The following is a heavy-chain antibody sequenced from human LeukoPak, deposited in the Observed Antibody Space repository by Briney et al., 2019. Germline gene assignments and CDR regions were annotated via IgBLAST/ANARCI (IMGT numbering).Heavy chain of an antibody. Sequence: SETLSLTCAVSDGSISSGGYSWSWIRQPPGKGLEWIGYIYHSGSTYYNPSLKSRVTISVDRSKNQFSLKLSSVTAADTAVYYCARGAHYDSSGYPPYWFDPWGQGTLVTVSS. CDR1: DGSISSGGYS. CDR2: IYHSGST. V-gene: IGHV4-30-2*01. J-gene: IGHJ5*02. CDR3: ARGAHYDSSGYPPYWFDP. D-gene: IGHD3-22*01.